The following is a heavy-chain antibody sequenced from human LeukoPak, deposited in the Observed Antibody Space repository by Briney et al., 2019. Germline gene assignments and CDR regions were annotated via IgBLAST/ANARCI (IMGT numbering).Heavy chain of an antibody. CDR2: INPNNGGT. CDR3: ARVGSIAAAGVDY. J-gene: IGHJ4*02. D-gene: IGHD6-13*01. V-gene: IGHV1-2*02. CDR1: GYTFNGYC. Sequence: AAVKVSCKSSGYTFNGYCMHWVRQAPGQGLEWMGWINPNNGGTKYAQNFQGRVTMTRDTSISTAYMELSRLRSDDTAVYYCARVGSIAAAGVDYWGQGTLVTVSS.